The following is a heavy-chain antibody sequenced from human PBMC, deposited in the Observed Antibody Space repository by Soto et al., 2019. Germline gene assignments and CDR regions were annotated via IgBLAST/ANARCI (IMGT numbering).Heavy chain of an antibody. CDR2: IWYDGSNK. CDR1: GFTFSSYG. J-gene: IGHJ6*02. Sequence: GGSLRLSCAASGFTFSSYGMHWVRQAPGKGLEWVAVIWYDGSNKYYADSVKGRFTISRDNSKNTLYLQMNSLRAEDTAVYYCARDAGLHGMDVWGQGTTVTVSS. CDR3: ARDAGLHGMDV. V-gene: IGHV3-33*01.